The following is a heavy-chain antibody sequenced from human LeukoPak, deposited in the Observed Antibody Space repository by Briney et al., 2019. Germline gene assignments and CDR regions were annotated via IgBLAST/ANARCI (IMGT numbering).Heavy chain of an antibody. CDR2: IIPIFGTA. CDR3: ARGGYDYYDISMAFDI. V-gene: IGHV1-69*06. D-gene: IGHD3-22*01. J-gene: IGHJ3*02. Sequence: GASVKVSCKASGGTFSSYAISWVRQAPGQGLEWMGGIIPIFGTANYAQKFQGRVTITADKSTSTAYMELSSLRSEDTAVYYCARGGYDYYDISMAFDIWGQGTMVTVSS. CDR1: GGTFSSYA.